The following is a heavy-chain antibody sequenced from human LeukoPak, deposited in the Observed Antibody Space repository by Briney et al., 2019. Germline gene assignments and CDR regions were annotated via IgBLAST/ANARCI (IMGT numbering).Heavy chain of an antibody. CDR2: SNGYDT. D-gene: IGHD6-25*01. CDR3: AKGSSNGRPYYFDF. V-gene: IGHV3-23*01. Sequence: GGSLRLSCAASGFTFSTYAMSWVRHAPGKGLEWVSASNGYDTYYADSVKGRFTISKDNSKNTLYLQMNSLRAEDSAIYYCAKGSSNGRPYYFDFWGPGSLVTVSS. J-gene: IGHJ4*02. CDR1: GFTFSTYA.